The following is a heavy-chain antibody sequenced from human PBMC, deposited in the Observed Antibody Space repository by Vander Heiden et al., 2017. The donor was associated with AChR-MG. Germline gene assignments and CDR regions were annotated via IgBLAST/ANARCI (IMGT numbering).Heavy chain of an antibody. CDR2: ISNGGST. J-gene: IGHJ4*02. CDR1: GFPFSYHA. V-gene: IGHV3-23*01. CDR3: AKAPWIDSSGAYYFDY. Sequence: EVQLLESGGGLVQPGGSLRLSCAASGFPFSYHAMSWLRQPPGKGLQWVSAISNGGSTYYADSVKGRFTISRDNSKNTLFLQMDSLRADDTAVYYCAKAPWIDSSGAYYFDYWGQGALVTVSS. D-gene: IGHD3-22*01.